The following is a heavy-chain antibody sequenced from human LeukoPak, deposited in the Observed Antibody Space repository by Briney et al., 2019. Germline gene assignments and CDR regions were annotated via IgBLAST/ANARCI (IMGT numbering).Heavy chain of an antibody. CDR1: GFTFSSYG. CDR3: ARDSPYSSSWYFRYFQH. V-gene: IGHV3-30*03. Sequence: PGGSLRLSCAASGFTFSSYGMHWVRQAPGKGLEWVAVISYDGSNKYYADSVKGRFTISRDNSKNTLYLQMNSLRAEDTAVYYCARDSPYSSSWYFRYFQHWGQGTLVTVSS. D-gene: IGHD6-13*01. J-gene: IGHJ1*01. CDR2: ISYDGSNK.